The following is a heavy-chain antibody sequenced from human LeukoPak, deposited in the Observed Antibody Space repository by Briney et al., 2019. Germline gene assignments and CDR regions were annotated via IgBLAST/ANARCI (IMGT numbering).Heavy chain of an antibody. D-gene: IGHD3-22*01. Sequence: ASVKVSCKASGYTFTGYYMHWVRQAPGQGLEWMGWINPNSGGTNYAQKFQGRVTMTRDTSISTAYMELSGLRSDDTAVYYCARDLPGVYYYDSSGYYPFDYWGQGTLVTVSS. CDR2: INPNSGGT. CDR3: ARDLPGVYYYDSSGYYPFDY. J-gene: IGHJ4*02. CDR1: GYTFTGYY. V-gene: IGHV1-2*02.